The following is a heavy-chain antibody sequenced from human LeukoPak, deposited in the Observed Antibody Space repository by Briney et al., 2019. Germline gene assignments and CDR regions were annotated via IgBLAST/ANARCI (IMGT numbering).Heavy chain of an antibody. Sequence: EGSLRLSCAASGFIFSSYEMNWVRQAPGKGLEWVSYISSSGSTIYYADSVKGRFTISRDNAKNSLYLQMNSLRAEDTAVYYCARGTSTYYYDSSGFWGQGTLVTVSS. V-gene: IGHV3-48*03. CDR3: ARGTSTYYYDSSGF. CDR1: GFIFSSYE. J-gene: IGHJ4*02. D-gene: IGHD3-22*01. CDR2: ISSSGSTI.